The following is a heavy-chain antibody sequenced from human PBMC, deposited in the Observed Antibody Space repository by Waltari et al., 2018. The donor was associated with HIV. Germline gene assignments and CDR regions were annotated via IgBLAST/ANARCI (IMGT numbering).Heavy chain of an antibody. J-gene: IGHJ6*02. D-gene: IGHD2-21*02. CDR2: IYSGGST. CDR3: ASIAYCGGDCYPRGMDV. V-gene: IGHV3-66*01. CDR1: GFTVSINY. Sequence: EVQLVESGGGLVQHGGSLRLASAASGFTVSINYMRWVRQAPGKGLGWVSVIYSGGSTYYADSVKGRFTISRDNSKNTLYLQMNSLRAEDTAVYYCASIAYCGGDCYPRGMDVWGQGTTVTVSS.